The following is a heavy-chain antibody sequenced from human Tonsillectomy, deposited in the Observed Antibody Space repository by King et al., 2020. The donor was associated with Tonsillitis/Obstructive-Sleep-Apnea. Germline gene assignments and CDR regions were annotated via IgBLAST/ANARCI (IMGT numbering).Heavy chain of an antibody. J-gene: IGHJ3*02. D-gene: IGHD2/OR15-2a*01. CDR2: IWYDGSNQ. Sequence: VQLVESGGGVVQPGRSLRLSCAASGFTFSSYGMHWVRQAPGKGLEWVAVIWYDGSNQYYADSVKGRFTISRDNSKNTMYLQMNSLRAEDTAVYYCARDRRETGVQYSSVPDIWGQGTMVTVSS. CDR3: ARDRRETGVQYSSVPDI. CDR1: GFTFSSYG. V-gene: IGHV3-33*01.